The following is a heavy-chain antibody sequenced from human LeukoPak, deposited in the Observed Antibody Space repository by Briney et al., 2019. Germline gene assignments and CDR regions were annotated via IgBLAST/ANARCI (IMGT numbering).Heavy chain of an antibody. CDR2: INPNSGGT. J-gene: IGHJ4*02. CDR3: ARDGPLGGGYDELDY. Sequence: ASVKVSCKTSGYTFTGYYMHWVRQAPGPGLEWMGWINPNSGGTSYAQKFQGRVTMTRDTSISTAYMELSRLRSDDTAVYYCARDGPLGGGYDELDYWGQGTLVTVSS. CDR1: GYTFTGYY. V-gene: IGHV1-2*02. D-gene: IGHD5-12*01.